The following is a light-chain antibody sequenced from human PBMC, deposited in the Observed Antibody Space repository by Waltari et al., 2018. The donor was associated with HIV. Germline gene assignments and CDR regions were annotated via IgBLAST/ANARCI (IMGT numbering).Light chain of an antibody. CDR3: AAWDDSLNGHVL. CDR2: NNN. Sequence: QSVLTQPPSASGTPGQRVTFSCSGSSSNIGSNPVDWYQKLPGTAPRLLIYNNNKRPSGVPDRCSGSKSGTSASRAISGLQSEDEADYYCAAWDDSLNGHVLFGGGTKLTVL. J-gene: IGLJ2*01. V-gene: IGLV1-44*01. CDR1: SSNIGSNP.